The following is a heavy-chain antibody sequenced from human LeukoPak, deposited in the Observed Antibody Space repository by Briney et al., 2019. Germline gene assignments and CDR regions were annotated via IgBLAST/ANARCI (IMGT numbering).Heavy chain of an antibody. CDR2: IYYSGST. V-gene: IGHV4-39*07. J-gene: IGHJ4*02. CDR1: GGSITSSSYY. CDR3: ARRRNYYDSSGYYYDYFDY. Sequence: SQTLSLTCTVSGGSITSSSYYWGWIRQPPGKGLEWIGSIYYSGSTYYNPSLKSRITISVDTSKNQFSLKLSSVTAADTAVYYCARRRNYYDSSGYYYDYFDYWGQGTLVTVSS. D-gene: IGHD3-22*01.